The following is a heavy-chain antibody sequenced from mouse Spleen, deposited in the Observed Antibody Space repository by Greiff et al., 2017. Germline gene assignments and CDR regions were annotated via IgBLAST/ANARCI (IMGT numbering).Heavy chain of an antibody. CDR1: GFTFSSYA. V-gene: IGHV5-9-3*01. CDR2: ISSGGGDT. Sequence: EVQGVESGGGLVKLGGSLKLSCAASGFTFSSYAMSWVRQTPEKRLEWVATISSGGGDTYYPDSVKGRFPISRDNAKNTLYLQMSSLKSEDTAMYYCAGLEKKSWFAYWGQGTLVTVSA. J-gene: IGHJ3*01. CDR3: AGLEKKSWFAY.